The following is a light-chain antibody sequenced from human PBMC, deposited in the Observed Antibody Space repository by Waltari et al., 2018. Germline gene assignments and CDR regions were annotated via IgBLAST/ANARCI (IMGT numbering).Light chain of an antibody. Sequence: QSALTPPASVSGSPGQSITLPCTGTNRDGGDFHFVSWYQHHPGDAPKLLLYDVSNRPSGVSHRFSGSKSGNTASLTISGLKAEDEADYYCSSYTASRALEVLFGGGTKLTVL. CDR1: NRDGGDFHF. J-gene: IGLJ2*01. CDR3: SSYTASRALEVL. V-gene: IGLV2-14*03. CDR2: DVS.